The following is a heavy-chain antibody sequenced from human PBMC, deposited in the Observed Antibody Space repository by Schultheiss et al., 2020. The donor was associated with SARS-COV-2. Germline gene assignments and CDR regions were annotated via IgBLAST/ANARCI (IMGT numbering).Heavy chain of an antibody. D-gene: IGHD6-13*01. V-gene: IGHV4-34*01. CDR1: GGSFSGYY. CDR2: INHGGIT. J-gene: IGHJ6*02. Sequence: SETLSLTCAVYGGSFSGYYWSWIRQPPGKGLEWIGEINHGGITNYNPSLKSRVTISVDKSKNQFSLKLSSVTAADTAVYYCASRIAAAPSYYYGMDVWGQGTTVTVSS. CDR3: ASRIAAAPSYYYGMDV.